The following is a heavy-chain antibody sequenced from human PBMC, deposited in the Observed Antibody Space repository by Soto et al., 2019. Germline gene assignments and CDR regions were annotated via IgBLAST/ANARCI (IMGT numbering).Heavy chain of an antibody. CDR1: GFTFSSYA. J-gene: IGHJ4*02. Sequence: VQLVESGGGLVKPGGSLRLSCAASGFTFSSYAMHWVRQAPGKGLEWVAVISYDGSNKYYADSVKGRFTISRDNSKNTLYLQMNSLRAEDTAVYYCARITGEYSNYPDYWGQGTLVTVSS. CDR3: ARITGEYSNYPDY. CDR2: ISYDGSNK. V-gene: IGHV3-30-3*01. D-gene: IGHD4-4*01.